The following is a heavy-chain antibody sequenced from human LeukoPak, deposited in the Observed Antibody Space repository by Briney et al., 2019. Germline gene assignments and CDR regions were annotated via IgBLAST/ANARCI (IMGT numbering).Heavy chain of an antibody. CDR2: ISGGST. Sequence: SGGSLRLSCAASGFTVSSNEMSWVRQAPGKGLEWASSISGGSTYYADSRKGRFTISRDNSKNTLHLQMNSLRAEDTAVYYCKTQLDCSSTSCYSLSGYWGQGTLVTVSS. J-gene: IGHJ4*02. CDR3: KTQLDCSSTSCYSLSGY. D-gene: IGHD2-2*01. V-gene: IGHV3-38-3*01. CDR1: GFTVSSNE.